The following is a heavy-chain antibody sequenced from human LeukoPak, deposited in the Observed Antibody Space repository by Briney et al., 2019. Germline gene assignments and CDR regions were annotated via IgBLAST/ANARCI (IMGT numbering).Heavy chain of an antibody. CDR1: GFTFSRCW. CDR2: INQDGSVE. D-gene: IGHD3-22*01. Sequence: GGSLRLSCVVSGFTFSRCWRSWVRQAPGKVLEGVANINQDGSVENYVDSVKGRFTISSDNDRNSLYLQMTSLRAEDTAVYYCARLYCQEHSGYRHLESWGQGDLVTVSS. V-gene: IGHV3-7*01. CDR3: ARLYCQEHSGYRHLES. J-gene: IGHJ4*02.